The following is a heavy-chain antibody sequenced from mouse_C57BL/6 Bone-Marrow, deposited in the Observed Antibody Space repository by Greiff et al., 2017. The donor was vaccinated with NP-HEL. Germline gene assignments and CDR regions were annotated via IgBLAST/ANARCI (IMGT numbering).Heavy chain of an antibody. J-gene: IGHJ3*01. CDR1: GYTFTDYY. CDR2: INPYNGGT. D-gene: IGHD2-12*01. Sequence: VQLQQSGPVLVKPGASVKMSCKASGYTFTDYYMNWVKQSHGKSLEWIGVINPYNGGTSYNQKFKGKATLTVDKSSSTAYMELNSLTSEDSAVYYCARFTRDPSFAYWGQGTLVTVSA. V-gene: IGHV1-19*01. CDR3: ARFTRDPSFAY.